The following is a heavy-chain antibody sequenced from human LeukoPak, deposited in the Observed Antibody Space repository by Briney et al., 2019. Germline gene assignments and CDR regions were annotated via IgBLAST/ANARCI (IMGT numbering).Heavy chain of an antibody. V-gene: IGHV4-30-4*01. CDR2: IYYSGST. J-gene: IGHJ6*02. D-gene: IGHD3-3*01. Sequence: SETLSLTCTVSGRSISSGDYYWSWIRQPPGKGLEWIGYIYYSGSTYYNPSLKSRVTISVDTSKNQFSLKLSSVTAADTAVYYCASYITDVRVNPTYGMDVWGQGTTVTVSS. CDR1: GRSISSGDYY. CDR3: ASYITDVRVNPTYGMDV.